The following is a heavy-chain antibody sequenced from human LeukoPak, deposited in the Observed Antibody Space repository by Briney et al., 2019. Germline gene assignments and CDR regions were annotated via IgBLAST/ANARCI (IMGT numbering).Heavy chain of an antibody. D-gene: IGHD3-9*01. CDR2: ISSSSTFI. J-gene: IGHJ4*02. CDR1: GFTFNSYS. Sequence: GGSLRLSCAASGFTFNSYSMNWVRQAPGKGLEWVSSISSSSTFIYYAHSVRGRFTISRDNAKNSLYLQMDSLRAEDTAVYYCAKGHYDILTAYYVLDSWGQGTLVTVSA. V-gene: IGHV3-21*01. CDR3: AKGHYDILTAYYVLDS.